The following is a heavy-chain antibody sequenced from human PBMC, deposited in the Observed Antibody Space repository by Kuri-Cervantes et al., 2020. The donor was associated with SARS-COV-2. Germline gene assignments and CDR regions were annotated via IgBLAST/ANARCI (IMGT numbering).Heavy chain of an antibody. CDR1: GFTVSSNY. V-gene: IGHV3-66*02. CDR3: ALETFDY. D-gene: IGHD5-24*01. Sequence: LSLTCAASGFTVSSNYMSWVRQAPGKGLEWVSLIYSGGSTDYAESVRGRFTISRDNSRNTVYLQMNSLRTEDTAVYYCALETFDYWGQGTLVTVSS. CDR2: IYSGGST. J-gene: IGHJ4*02.